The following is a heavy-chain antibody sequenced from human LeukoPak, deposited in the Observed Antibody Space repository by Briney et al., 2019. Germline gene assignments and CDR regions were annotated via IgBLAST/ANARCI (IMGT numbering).Heavy chain of an antibody. CDR1: GGSVSSGSYY. J-gene: IGHJ4*02. CDR2: IYYSGST. D-gene: IGHD6-19*01. CDR3: ARTYSSGWRLFDY. V-gene: IGHV4-61*01. Sequence: PSETLSLTCTVSGGSVSSGSYYWSWIRQPPGKGLEWIGYIYYSGSTNYNPSLKSRVTISVDTSKNQFSLKLSSVTAADTAVYYCARTYSSGWRLFDYRGQGTLVTVSS.